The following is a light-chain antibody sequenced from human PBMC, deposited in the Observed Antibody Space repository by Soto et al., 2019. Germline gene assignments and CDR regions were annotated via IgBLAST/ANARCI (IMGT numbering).Light chain of an antibody. CDR2: DAT. CDR1: QSVSSY. V-gene: IGKV3-11*01. J-gene: IGKJ3*01. CDR3: QQRSNWPT. Sequence: EIVLTQSPATLSLSPGDRATLSCRASQSVSSYLAWYQKKPGQAPRLLIYDATNRATGIPARFSGSGFGTDFTLTITSLEPEDFSVYYCQQRSNWPTFGPGTKVDI.